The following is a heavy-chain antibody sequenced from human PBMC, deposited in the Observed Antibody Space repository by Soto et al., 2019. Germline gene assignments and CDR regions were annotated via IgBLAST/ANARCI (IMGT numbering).Heavy chain of an antibody. CDR1: GFTFSGST. J-gene: IGHJ4*02. V-gene: IGHV3-73*01. CDR2: IRSKANSYAT. CDR3: TYCTTASCMDY. D-gene: IGHD2-2*01. Sequence: EVQLVGSGGGLVQPGGSLKLSCAASGFTFSGSTMHWVRQASGKGLEWVGRIRSKANSYATAYAASVKGRFTVSRDDSKNTAFLQMNSLKTEDTAVYYCTYCTTASCMDYWGQGTLVTVSS.